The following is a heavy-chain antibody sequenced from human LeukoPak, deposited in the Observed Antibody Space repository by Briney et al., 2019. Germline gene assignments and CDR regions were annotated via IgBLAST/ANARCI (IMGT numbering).Heavy chain of an antibody. V-gene: IGHV4-34*01. Sequence: PSETLSLTCAVYGGSFSGYYWSWIRQPPGKGLEWIGEINHSGSTNYNPSLKSRVTISVDTSKNQFSLKLSSVTAADTAVYYCARVGIVGATGHLDYWAREPWSPSPQ. CDR2: INHSGST. J-gene: IGHJ4*02. D-gene: IGHD1-26*01. CDR1: GGSFSGYY. CDR3: ARVGIVGATGHLDY.